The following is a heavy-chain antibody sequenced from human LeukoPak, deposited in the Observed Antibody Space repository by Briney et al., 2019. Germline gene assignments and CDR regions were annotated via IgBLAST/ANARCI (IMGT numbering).Heavy chain of an antibody. CDR1: GYTFTSYY. D-gene: IGHD2-15*01. V-gene: IGHV1-46*01. CDR3: ARGSCTGVSCYLIDY. CDR2: INPTGGST. J-gene: IGHJ4*02. Sequence: ASVKVSCKASGYTFTSYYMQWVRQAPGQGLEWMGIINPTGGSTRYAQKFQGRVTMTRDMSTSTVYMELSSLRSEDTAVYYCARGSCTGVSCYLIDYWGQGTLVTVSS.